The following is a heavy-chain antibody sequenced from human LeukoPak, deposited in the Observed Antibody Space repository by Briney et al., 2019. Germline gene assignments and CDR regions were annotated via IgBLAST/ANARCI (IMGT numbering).Heavy chain of an antibody. CDR3: ARAHPGGSLDY. V-gene: IGHV3-30-3*01. Sequence: PGGSLRLSCAASGFTFSSYAMHWVRQAPGKGLEWVALISFDGGNTYYADSVKGRFTISRDNSKNTLDLQMNSLRADDTAVYYCARAHPGGSLDYWGQGALVTVSS. CDR1: GFTFSSYA. CDR2: ISFDGGNT. D-gene: IGHD2-15*01. J-gene: IGHJ4*02.